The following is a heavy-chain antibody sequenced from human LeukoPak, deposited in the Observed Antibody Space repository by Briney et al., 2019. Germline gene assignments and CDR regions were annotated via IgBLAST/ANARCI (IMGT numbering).Heavy chain of an antibody. J-gene: IGHJ6*03. Sequence: WGSLRLSCAASGFTFSTYGMHWVRQAPGKGLEWVAVISYDGSNKYYADSVKGRFTISRDNSKNTLYLQMNSLRAEDTGVYYCARDASSSWYSLSPPYYYMDVWGKGTTVTLSS. CDR1: GFTFSTYG. CDR3: ARDASSSWYSLSPPYYYMDV. CDR2: ISYDGSNK. V-gene: IGHV3-30*03. D-gene: IGHD6-13*01.